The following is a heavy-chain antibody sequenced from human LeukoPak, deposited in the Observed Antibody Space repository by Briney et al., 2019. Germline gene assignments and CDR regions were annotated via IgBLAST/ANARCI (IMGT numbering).Heavy chain of an antibody. CDR2: ISYSGST. CDR3: ARVTGSFYYYYYMDV. D-gene: IGHD3-10*01. J-gene: IGHJ6*03. V-gene: IGHV4-39*07. Sequence: SETLSLTCTVSGGSIRSSSYYWGWIRQPPGKGPEWIGSISYSGSTYYNPSLKSRVTISLDTSKNQFSLKLTSVTATDTAVHYCARVTGSFYYYYYMDVWGKGTTVTVSS. CDR1: GGSIRSSSYY.